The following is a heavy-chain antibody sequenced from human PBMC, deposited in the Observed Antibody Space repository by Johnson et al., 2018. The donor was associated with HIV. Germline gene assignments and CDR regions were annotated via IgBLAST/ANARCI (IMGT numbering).Heavy chain of an antibody. V-gene: IGHV3-23*01. J-gene: IGHJ3*02. Sequence: VLLLESGGGLVQPGGSLRLSCAASGFTFSSYAMSWVRQAPGQGLEWVSAISGSGGSTYYADSVKGRFTISRDNAKNSLYLQMNSLRAEDTALYFCARVEYWNHDSDAFDIWGQGTMVTVFS. CDR3: ARVEYWNHDSDAFDI. CDR1: GFTFSSYA. D-gene: IGHD1-1*01. CDR2: ISGSGGST.